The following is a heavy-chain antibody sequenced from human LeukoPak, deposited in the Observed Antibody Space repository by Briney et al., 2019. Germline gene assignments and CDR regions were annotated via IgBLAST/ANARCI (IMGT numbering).Heavy chain of an antibody. CDR2: ISDDGRRK. CDR3: AKRPSDYGDYVSYFDY. J-gene: IGHJ4*02. D-gene: IGHD4-17*01. V-gene: IGHV3-30*18. CDR1: GFSFISYG. Sequence: GGSLRLSCATSGFSFISYGMHWVRQAPGKVLEWVGVISDDGRRKDYADSVKGRFTISRDNSKDTLYLQMNSLRAEDTAVYYCAKRPSDYGDYVSYFDYWGQGTLVTVSS.